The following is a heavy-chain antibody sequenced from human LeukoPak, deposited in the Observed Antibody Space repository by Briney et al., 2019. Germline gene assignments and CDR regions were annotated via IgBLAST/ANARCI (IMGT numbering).Heavy chain of an antibody. CDR1: GFTVSSNY. CDR3: ARAGGSIKPFDY. V-gene: IGHV3-53*01. Sequence: TGGSLRLSCAASGFTVSSNYMNWVRQAPGKGLEWASIIYSGGTTYYADSVKGRFTISRGNSKNTLYLQMNSLRAEDTAVYYCARAGGSIKPFDYWGQGTLVTVSS. CDR2: IYSGGTT. J-gene: IGHJ4*02. D-gene: IGHD2-2*01.